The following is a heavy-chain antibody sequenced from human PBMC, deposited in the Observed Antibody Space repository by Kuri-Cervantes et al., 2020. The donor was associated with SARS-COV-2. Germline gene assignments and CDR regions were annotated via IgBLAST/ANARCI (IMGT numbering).Heavy chain of an antibody. D-gene: IGHD3-3*01. CDR3: GRRGYDFWSGFPDY. J-gene: IGHJ4*02. Sequence: LTCAASGFTFSSYWMSWVRQAPGKGLGWVANIKQDGSEKYYVDSVKGRFTISRDNSKNTLYLQKNSLRAEDTAVYYCGRRGYDFWSGFPDYWGQGTLVTVSS. CDR1: GFTFSSYW. V-gene: IGHV3-7*01. CDR2: IKQDGSEK.